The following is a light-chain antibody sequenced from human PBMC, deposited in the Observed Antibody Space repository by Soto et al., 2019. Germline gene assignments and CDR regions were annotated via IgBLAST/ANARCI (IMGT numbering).Light chain of an antibody. J-gene: IGLJ1*01. CDR2: DVS. CDR3: TSYATGGTHV. Sequence: QSVLTHPASVSGSPGQSITPSRTWTKNDIGGYNIVSWYQQHPGKAPKLMIYDVSIRPSGVSDRFSGSKSANTASLTISGLQPEDEADYYCTSYATGGTHVFGTGTKVTVL. V-gene: IGLV2-14*01. CDR1: KNDIGGYNI.